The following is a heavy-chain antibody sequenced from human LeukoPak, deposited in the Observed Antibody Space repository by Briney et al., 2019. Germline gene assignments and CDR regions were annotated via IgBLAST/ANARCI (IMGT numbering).Heavy chain of an antibody. D-gene: IGHD3-22*01. Sequence: SETLSLTCNFSSGSISPYFWSWIRQTPGKGLEWIGYIYYSGSTKYNPSLKGRVTISIDASKKQFSLKVTSVTPADTAVYYCARGLPPRRNYDSSGYYSYYFDYWGQGTLVTVSS. CDR1: SGSISPYF. J-gene: IGHJ4*02. V-gene: IGHV4-59*01. CDR3: ARGLPPRRNYDSSGYYSYYFDY. CDR2: IYYSGST.